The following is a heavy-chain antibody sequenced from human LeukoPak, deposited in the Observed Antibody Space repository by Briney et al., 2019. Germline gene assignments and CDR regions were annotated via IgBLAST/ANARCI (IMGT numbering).Heavy chain of an antibody. CDR3: ARHAPFRAARHPPPLRYFDY. Sequence: GESLKISCKGSGYSFTSYWIGWVRQMPGKGLEWMGIIYPGDSDTRYSPSFQGQVTISADKSISTAYLQWSSLKASDTAMYYCARHAPFRAARHPPPLRYFDYWGQGTLVTVSS. CDR1: GYSFTSYW. J-gene: IGHJ4*02. V-gene: IGHV5-51*01. D-gene: IGHD6-6*01. CDR2: IYPGDSDT.